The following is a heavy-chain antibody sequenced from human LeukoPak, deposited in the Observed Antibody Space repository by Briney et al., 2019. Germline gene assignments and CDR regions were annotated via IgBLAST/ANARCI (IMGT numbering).Heavy chain of an antibody. Sequence: GGSLRLSCAASGFTFSSYETNWVRQAPGKGLEWVSYISSSGSTIYYADSVKGRFTVSRDNAKNSLYLQMNSLRAEDTAVYYCAELGITMIGGVWGKGTTVTISS. CDR2: ISSSGSTI. J-gene: IGHJ6*04. D-gene: IGHD3-10*02. V-gene: IGHV3-48*03. CDR3: AELGITMIGGV. CDR1: GFTFSSYE.